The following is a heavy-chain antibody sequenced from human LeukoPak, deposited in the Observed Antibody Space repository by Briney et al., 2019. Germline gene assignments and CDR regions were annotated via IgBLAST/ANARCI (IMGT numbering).Heavy chain of an antibody. CDR2: ISYDGGNT. CDR3: ATAFSSLYCSSTSCQPNWNWFDA. V-gene: IGHV3-30-3*01. J-gene: IGHJ5*02. D-gene: IGHD2-2*01. Sequence: GGSLRLSCAASGFTFSSYAMHWVRQAPGKGLEWVAVISYDGGNTYYADSVKGRFTISRDNSKNTLYLQMNSLRAEDTAVYYCATAFSSLYCSSTSCQPNWNWFDAWGQGTLVTASS. CDR1: GFTFSSYA.